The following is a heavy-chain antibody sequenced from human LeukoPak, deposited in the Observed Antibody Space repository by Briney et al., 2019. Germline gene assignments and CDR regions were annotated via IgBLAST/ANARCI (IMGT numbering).Heavy chain of an antibody. CDR3: ASYDGSGYLDR. CDR1: GGSISSGSYY. V-gene: IGHV4-61*09. J-gene: IGHJ4*02. D-gene: IGHD3-22*01. Sequence: PSQTLSLTCTVSGGSISSGSYYWSWIRQPAGKGLEWIGHIYTSGSTNYNPFLKSRVTISVDTSQNQFSLKLSSVTAADTAVYYCASYDGSGYLDRWGQGTLVTVSS. CDR2: IYTSGST.